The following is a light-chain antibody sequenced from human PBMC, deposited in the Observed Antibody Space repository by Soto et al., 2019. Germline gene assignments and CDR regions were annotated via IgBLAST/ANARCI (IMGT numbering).Light chain of an antibody. J-gene: IGLJ2*01. Sequence: QSALTQPASVSGSPGQSITISCTGTSSDVGGYNFVSWYQEHPGKAPKFIIYDVRNRPSGISNRFSGSRSGNTASLTISGLQDEDEADYCCTSYTSSSSVIFGGGTKLTVL. CDR2: DVR. V-gene: IGLV2-14*03. CDR3: TSYTSSSSVI. CDR1: SSDVGGYNF.